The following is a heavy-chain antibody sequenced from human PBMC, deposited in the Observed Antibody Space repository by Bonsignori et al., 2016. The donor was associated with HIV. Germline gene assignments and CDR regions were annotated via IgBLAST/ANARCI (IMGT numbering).Heavy chain of an antibody. CDR3: ARELDRIYCGGDCRHAFDI. D-gene: IGHD2-21*01. J-gene: IGHJ3*02. V-gene: IGHV1-18*01. CDR2: ISANNGNT. Sequence: WVRQAPGQGLEWMGWISANNGNTNYAQKFQGRVTMTTDTSTSTAYMELRSLRSDDTAVYYCARELDRIYCGGDCRHAFDIWGQGTMVTVSS.